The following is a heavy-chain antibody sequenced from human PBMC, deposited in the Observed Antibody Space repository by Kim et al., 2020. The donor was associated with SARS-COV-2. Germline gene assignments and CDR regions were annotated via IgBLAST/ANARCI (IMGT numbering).Heavy chain of an antibody. J-gene: IGHJ6*02. Sequence: GGSLRLSCAASGFTFSSYAMHWVRQAPGKGLEWVAVISYDGSNKYYADSVKGRFTISRDNSKNTLYLQMNSLRAEDTAVYYCARAMIVVVYHLYGMDVWGQGTTVTVSS. D-gene: IGHD3-22*01. CDR1: GFTFSSYA. CDR3: ARAMIVVVYHLYGMDV. CDR2: ISYDGSNK. V-gene: IGHV3-30*04.